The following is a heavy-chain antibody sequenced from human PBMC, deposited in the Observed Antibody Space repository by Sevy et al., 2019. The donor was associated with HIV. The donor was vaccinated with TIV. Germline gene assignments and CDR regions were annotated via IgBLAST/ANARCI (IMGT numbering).Heavy chain of an antibody. CDR1: GFTFSSYA. CDR2: ISGSGGST. D-gene: IGHD2-2*01. Sequence: GGSLRLSCAASGFTFSSYAMNWVRQAPGKGLEWVSAISGSGGSTYYADSVKGRFTISRDNSKNTLYLQMNSLRAEDTAVYYCAKDHQNTMAEAADNWGQGTLVTVSS. CDR3: AKDHQNTMAEAADN. J-gene: IGHJ4*02. V-gene: IGHV3-23*01.